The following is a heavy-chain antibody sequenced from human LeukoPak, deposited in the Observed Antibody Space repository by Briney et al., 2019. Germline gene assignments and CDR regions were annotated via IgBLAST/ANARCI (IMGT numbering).Heavy chain of an antibody. Sequence: PGGSLRLSCAASGFTFSSCGMHWIRQSPAKGLEWVAYIRYDGSDKYYIDSVKGRFTIARDNPKETLYLQMTSLSHDDTAVYFCVKDVGVGASYFDNWGRGTLVAVSS. D-gene: IGHD1-26*01. CDR3: VKDVGVGASYFDN. CDR1: GFTFSSCG. J-gene: IGHJ4*02. V-gene: IGHV3-30*02. CDR2: IRYDGSDK.